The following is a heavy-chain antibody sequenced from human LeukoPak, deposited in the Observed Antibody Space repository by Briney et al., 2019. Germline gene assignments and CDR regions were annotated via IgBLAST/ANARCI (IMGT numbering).Heavy chain of an antibody. D-gene: IGHD3-3*01. CDR1: GGSISSYY. CDR2: IYYSGST. CDR3: ARGGRLRFLEWLPPNWFDP. V-gene: IGHV4-59*12. J-gene: IGHJ5*02. Sequence: PSETLSLTCTVSGGSISSYYWSWIRQPPGKGLEWIGYIYYSGSTNYNPSLKSRVTISVDTSKNQFSLKLSSVIAADTAVYYCARGGRLRFLEWLPPNWFDPWGQGTLVTVSS.